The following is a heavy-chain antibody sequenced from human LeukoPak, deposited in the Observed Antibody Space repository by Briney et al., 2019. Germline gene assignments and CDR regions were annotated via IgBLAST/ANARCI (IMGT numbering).Heavy chain of an antibody. V-gene: IGHV3-30*01. CDR3: ARGGVVTGTKYALEY. CDR2: ISYDGTDE. Sequence: GGSLRLSCTASGFIFSYYAMHWVRQAPGKGLEWVAIISYDGTDENFADSVEGRFTISRDNSMNTLYLQMNSLRHEDTAVYSCARGGVVTGTKYALEYWGQGTLVTVSS. J-gene: IGHJ4*02. CDR1: GFIFSYYA. D-gene: IGHD1-7*01.